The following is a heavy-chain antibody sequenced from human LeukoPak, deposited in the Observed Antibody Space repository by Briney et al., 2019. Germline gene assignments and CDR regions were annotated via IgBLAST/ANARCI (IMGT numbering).Heavy chain of an antibody. CDR2: ISSSSSYI. Sequence: PGGSLRLSCAASGFTFSSYSMNWVRQAPGKGLEWVSSISSSSSYIYYADPVKGRFTISRDNAKNSLYLQMNSLRAEDTAVYYCARGKGSVFDYWGQGTLVTVSS. CDR1: GFTFSSYS. CDR3: ARGKGSVFDY. J-gene: IGHJ4*02. V-gene: IGHV3-21*01.